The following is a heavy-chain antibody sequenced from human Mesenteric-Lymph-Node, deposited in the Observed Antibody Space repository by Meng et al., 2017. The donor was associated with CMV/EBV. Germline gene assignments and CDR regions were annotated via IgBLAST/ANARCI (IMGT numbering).Heavy chain of an antibody. J-gene: IGHJ4*02. Sequence: FTFSSVGMNWVRQAPGKGREWVSSISSTSSYIYYADSVRGRFTISRDNAKSSVYLQMNSLRAEDTAVYYCAKSELGYCSSTSCLPFDYWGQGTLVTVSS. CDR2: ISSTSSYI. CDR3: AKSELGYCSSTSCLPFDY. V-gene: IGHV3-21*01. D-gene: IGHD2-2*01. CDR1: FTFSSVG.